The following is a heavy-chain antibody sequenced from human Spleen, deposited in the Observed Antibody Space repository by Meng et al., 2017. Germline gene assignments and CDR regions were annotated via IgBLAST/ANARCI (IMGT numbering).Heavy chain of an antibody. D-gene: IGHD3-22*01. CDR2: IDSGGGYT. V-gene: IGHV1-46*01. Sequence: QVQLVQSGAEVKKPGASVKLSCKASGYTFTSYYIYWVRQAPGQGLEWMGIIDSGGGYTSYAQKFRGRVTMTRDTSTNTVYMELSSLRFEDTAVFYCARSLDTSGHAYFDYWGQGTLVTVSS. J-gene: IGHJ4*02. CDR3: ARSLDTSGHAYFDY. CDR1: GYTFTSYY.